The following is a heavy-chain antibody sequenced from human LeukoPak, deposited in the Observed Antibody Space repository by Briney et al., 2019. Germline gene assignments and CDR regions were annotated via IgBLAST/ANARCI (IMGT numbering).Heavy chain of an antibody. CDR1: GFTFSSYE. J-gene: IGHJ4*02. CDR3: ARDVDYFDY. V-gene: IGHV3-48*03. Sequence: GGSLRLSCAASGFTFSSYEMTWVRQAPGKGLEWVSYISSSGSTIYYADSVKGRFTISRDNAKNSLYLQMNSLRAEDTAVYYCARDVDYFDYWGQGTLVTVSS. CDR2: ISSSGSTI.